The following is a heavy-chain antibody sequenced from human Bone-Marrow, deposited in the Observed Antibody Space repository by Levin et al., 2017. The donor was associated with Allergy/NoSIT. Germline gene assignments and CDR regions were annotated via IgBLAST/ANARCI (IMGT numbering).Heavy chain of an antibody. Sequence: SETLSLTCTVSGGSISSYYWSWIRQPPGKGLEWIGYIYYSGSTNYNPSLKSRVTISVDTSKNQFSLKLSSVTAADTAVYYCARQGWYRGWFDPWGQGTLVTVSS. CDR2: IYYSGST. CDR1: GGSISSYY. D-gene: IGHD2-15*01. V-gene: IGHV4-59*01. J-gene: IGHJ5*02. CDR3: ARQGWYRGWFDP.